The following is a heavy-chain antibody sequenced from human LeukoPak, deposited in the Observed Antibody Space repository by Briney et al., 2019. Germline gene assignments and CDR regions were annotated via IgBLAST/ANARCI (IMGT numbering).Heavy chain of an antibody. Sequence: SQTPSLTCAISGDSVSSNSATWNWIRQSPSRGLEWLGRTYYASKWYNDYAVSVKSRIAINPDTSKNQFSLQLNSVTPEDTAVYYCARKVVGADYMDVWGKGTTVTVSS. J-gene: IGHJ6*03. D-gene: IGHD1-26*01. V-gene: IGHV6-1*01. CDR1: GDSVSSNSAT. CDR3: ARKVVGADYMDV. CDR2: TYYASKWYN.